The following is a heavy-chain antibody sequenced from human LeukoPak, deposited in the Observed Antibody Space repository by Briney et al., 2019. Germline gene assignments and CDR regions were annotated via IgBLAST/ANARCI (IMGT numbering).Heavy chain of an antibody. J-gene: IGHJ4*02. V-gene: IGHV3-30*01. CDR2: ISYDGSNK. CDR1: GFTFSSYA. CDR3: ARDFAVRGAPSDY. Sequence: GSLRLSCAASGFTFSSYAMHWVRQAPGKGLEWVAVISYDGSNKYYADSVKGRFTISRDNSKNTLYLQMNSLRAEDTAVYYCARDFAVRGAPSDYWGQGTLVTVSS. D-gene: IGHD3-10*01.